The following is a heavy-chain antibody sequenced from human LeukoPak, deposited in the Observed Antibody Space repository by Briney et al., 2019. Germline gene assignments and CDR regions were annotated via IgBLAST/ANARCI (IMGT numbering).Heavy chain of an antibody. CDR3: ARVSRMLAAGQGGFDY. CDR2: SYYSGST. J-gene: IGHJ4*02. CDR1: GGSISSGGYY. Sequence: SQTLSLTCTVSGGSISSGGYYWSWIRQHPGKGLEWIGYSYYSGSTYYNPSLKSRVTISVDTSKNQFSLKLSSVTAADTAVYYCARVSRMLAAGQGGFDYWGQGTLVTVSS. D-gene: IGHD6-13*01. V-gene: IGHV4-31*03.